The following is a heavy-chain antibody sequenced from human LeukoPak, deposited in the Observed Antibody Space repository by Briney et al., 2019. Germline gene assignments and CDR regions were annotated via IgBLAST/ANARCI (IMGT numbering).Heavy chain of an antibody. CDR1: GDSVSSNSAA. CDR2: TYYRSKWYN. V-gene: IGHV6-1*01. J-gene: IGHJ6*03. D-gene: IGHD3-3*01. Sequence: SQTLSLTCAISGDSVSSNSAAWNWIRQSPSRGLEWLGRTYYRSKWYNDYAVSVKSRITINPDTSKNLFSLQLNSVTPEDTAVYYRARDFPYDFWSGYYSSYYYYYMDVWGKGTTVTVSS. CDR3: ARDFPYDFWSGYYSSYYYYYMDV.